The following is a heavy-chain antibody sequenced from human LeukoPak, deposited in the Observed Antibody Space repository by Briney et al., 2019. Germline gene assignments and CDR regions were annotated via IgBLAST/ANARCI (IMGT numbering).Heavy chain of an antibody. J-gene: IGHJ4*02. Sequence: PSETLSLTCTVSGYSISSGYYWGWIRQPPGKGLEWIGSIYHSGSTYYNPSLKSRVTISVDTSKNQFSLKLSSVTAADTAVYYCAREGTAASLDYWGQGTLVTVSS. CDR1: GYSISSGYY. CDR2: IYHSGST. CDR3: AREGTAASLDY. V-gene: IGHV4-38-2*02. D-gene: IGHD2-15*01.